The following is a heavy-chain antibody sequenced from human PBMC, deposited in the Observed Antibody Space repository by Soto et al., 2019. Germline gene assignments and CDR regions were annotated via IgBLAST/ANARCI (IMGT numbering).Heavy chain of an antibody. Sequence: ASVKVSCKASGYTFTGYYMHWVRQAPGQGLEWMGWINPNSGGTNYAQKFQGWVTMTRDTSISTAYMGLSRLRSDDTAVYYCARPRVYCSSTSCSSLGGFDIWGQGTMVTVSS. CDR2: INPNSGGT. J-gene: IGHJ3*02. D-gene: IGHD2-2*01. V-gene: IGHV1-2*04. CDR3: ARPRVYCSSTSCSSLGGFDI. CDR1: GYTFTGYY.